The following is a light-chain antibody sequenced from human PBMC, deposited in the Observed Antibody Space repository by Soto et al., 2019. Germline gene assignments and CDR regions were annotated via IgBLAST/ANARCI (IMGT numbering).Light chain of an antibody. Sequence: DIQMTQSPSTLSASVGDRVAITCRASQSISIWLAWYQQKPGKAPKLLIYKASSLESGVPSRFSGRGSGTDFTLAISSLQPDDFATYYCQQYNDYSWTFGQETKVEIK. J-gene: IGKJ1*01. V-gene: IGKV1-5*03. CDR3: QQYNDYSWT. CDR1: QSISIW. CDR2: KAS.